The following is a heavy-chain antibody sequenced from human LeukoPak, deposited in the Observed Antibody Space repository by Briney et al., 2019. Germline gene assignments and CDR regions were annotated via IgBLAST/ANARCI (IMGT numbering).Heavy chain of an antibody. J-gene: IGHJ4*02. CDR2: TYPGDSNT. Sequence: GESLKISCKGSEYSFTTYWIAWVRQMPGKGLEWMGITYPGDSNTIYSPSFQGQVTVSVDRSTSTAYLQWRSLKASDTAMYYCATEKWGNLQYWGQGTLVTVSS. D-gene: IGHD1-26*01. CDR1: EYSFTTYW. V-gene: IGHV5-51*01. CDR3: ATEKWGNLQY.